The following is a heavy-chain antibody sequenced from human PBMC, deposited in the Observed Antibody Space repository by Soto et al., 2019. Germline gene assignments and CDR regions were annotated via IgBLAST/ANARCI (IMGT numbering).Heavy chain of an antibody. J-gene: IGHJ5*02. CDR1: GGSISSGGYY. CDR3: ARGQRRRDIVVVPAAMLYNWFDP. V-gene: IGHV4-31*03. D-gene: IGHD2-2*01. Sequence: PSETLSLTCPVSGGSISSGGYYWSWIRQHPGKGLEWIGYIYYSGSTYYNPSLKSRVTISVDTSKNQFSLKLSSVTAADTAVYYCARGQRRRDIVVVPAAMLYNWFDPWGQGTLVTVSS. CDR2: IYYSGST.